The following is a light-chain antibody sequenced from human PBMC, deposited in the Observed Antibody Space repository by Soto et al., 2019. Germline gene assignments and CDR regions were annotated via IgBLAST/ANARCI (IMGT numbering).Light chain of an antibody. J-gene: IGKJ2*03. Sequence: DIQMTQSPSTLSVSVGDRVSITCRASQSITRYLGWYQQKPGKAPNLLIYDVSILESGVPSRFSGSGSETEFTLTISSLQPEDFATYYCQQSYITLYSFGQGTSLEIK. CDR3: QQSYITLYS. CDR2: DVS. CDR1: QSITRY. V-gene: IGKV1-39*01.